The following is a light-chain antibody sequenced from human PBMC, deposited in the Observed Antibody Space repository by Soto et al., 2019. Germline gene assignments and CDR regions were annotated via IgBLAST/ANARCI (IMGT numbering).Light chain of an antibody. CDR2: DAY. V-gene: IGKV3-11*01. Sequence: EVVLTHSPLTLSLSPVERATLSFMASQSFRGLLAWYQQKPGQAPRLLIYDAYNRATGIPPRFSGSGSGTDFTLTISSLEPEDSAVYYCQQRHMWPITFGQGTRLEI. CDR1: QSFRGL. J-gene: IGKJ5*01. CDR3: QQRHMWPIT.